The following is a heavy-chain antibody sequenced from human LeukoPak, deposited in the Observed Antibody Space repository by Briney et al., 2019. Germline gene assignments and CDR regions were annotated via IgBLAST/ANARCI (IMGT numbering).Heavy chain of an antibody. V-gene: IGHV1-18*01. J-gene: IGHJ4*02. CDR3: AREAYTTGADY. CDR1: VYTFTSYG. Sequence: ASVKVSCKASVYTFTSYGVSWVRQAPGQGLWWMGWISAYNGNANYVQRLQGRVTLTTDTSTTTAYMELRSLTSDDTAVYYCAREAYTTGADYWGQGTLVTVSS. CDR2: ISAYNGNA. D-gene: IGHD3-16*01.